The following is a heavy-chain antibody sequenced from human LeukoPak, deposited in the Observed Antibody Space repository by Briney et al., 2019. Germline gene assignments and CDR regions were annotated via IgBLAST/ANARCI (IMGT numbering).Heavy chain of an antibody. CDR2: ISSSGSDT. Sequence: SGGSLRLSCAASGFTFRNYRMNWVRQAPGKGLEWVSSISSSGSDTYYADSVEGRFTISRDSAKNSLYLQMNSLRAEDTAVYYCAKDYDSSGYYIFDYWGQGTLVTVSS. J-gene: IGHJ4*02. D-gene: IGHD3-22*01. CDR1: GFTFRNYR. CDR3: AKDYDSSGYYIFDY. V-gene: IGHV3-21*01.